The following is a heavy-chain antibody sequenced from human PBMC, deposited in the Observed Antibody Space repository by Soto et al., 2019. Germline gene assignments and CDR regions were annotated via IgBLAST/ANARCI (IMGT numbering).Heavy chain of an antibody. D-gene: IGHD2-15*01. CDR1: GYTFTSYD. Sequence: ASVKVSCKASGYTFTSYDINWVRQATGQGLEWMGWMNPNSGNTGYAQKFQGRVTMTRNTSISTAYMELSSLRSEDTAVYYCARGNGSGGSCYSGVFCYYYMDVWGKGTTVTVSS. CDR3: ARGNGSGGSCYSGVFCYYYMDV. J-gene: IGHJ6*03. CDR2: MNPNSGNT. V-gene: IGHV1-8*01.